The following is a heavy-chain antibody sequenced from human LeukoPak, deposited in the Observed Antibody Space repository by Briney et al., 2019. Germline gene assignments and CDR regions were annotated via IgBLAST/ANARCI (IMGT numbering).Heavy chain of an antibody. CDR2: IKKDGSEK. D-gene: IGHD2-15*01. V-gene: IGHV3-7*01. CDR1: GFTFSSYW. Sequence: GRSLRLSCAASGFTFSSYWMYWVRQAPGKGLEWVANIKKDGSEKYYVDSVKGRFTISRDNAKNSLYLQMNSLRAEDTAVYYCARDPSCSGGSCRDGYFDYWGQGTLVAVSS. J-gene: IGHJ4*02. CDR3: ARDPSCSGGSCRDGYFDY.